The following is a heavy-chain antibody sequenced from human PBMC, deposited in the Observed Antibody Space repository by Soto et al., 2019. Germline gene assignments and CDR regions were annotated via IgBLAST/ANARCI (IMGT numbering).Heavy chain of an antibody. CDR3: ARDPTNDYGDDTFDY. V-gene: IGHV1-69*06. J-gene: IGHJ4*02. CDR2: IIPSYDRT. Sequence: QVLLLQSGSEVKKPGSSVKVSCKASGDAFQSYAIHWVRQAPGQGLEYMGRIIPSYDRTKYAQKFQGRLTVTADMYTSTVYMELSSLRSEDTAVYYCARDPTNDYGDDTFDYWGQGTKVIVSP. D-gene: IGHD4-17*01. CDR1: GDAFQSYA.